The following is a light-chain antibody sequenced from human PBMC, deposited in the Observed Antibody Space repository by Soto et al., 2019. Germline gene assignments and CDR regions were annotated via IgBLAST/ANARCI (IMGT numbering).Light chain of an antibody. V-gene: IGKV3-20*01. CDR1: QSFHTNY. J-gene: IGKJ2*01. CDR3: QQYHDSPMNT. CDR2: GAS. Sequence: EIVLTQSPGTLSLSPGERATLSCRASQSFHTNYLAWYQQRPGQAPRLLIYGASNRASGIPERFSGSGSGTDFTLTINRLEPEDSAVYFCQQYHDSPMNTFGQGTKLQIK.